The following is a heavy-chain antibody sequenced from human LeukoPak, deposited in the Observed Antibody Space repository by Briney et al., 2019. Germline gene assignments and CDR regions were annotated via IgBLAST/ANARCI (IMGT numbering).Heavy chain of an antibody. D-gene: IGHD1-26*01. Sequence: GGSLRLSCAASGFTFSRYAMSWVRQAPGKGLEGVSAISGSGGSTYYADSVKGRFTISRDNSKNTLYLQMNSLRAEDTPVYYCAKGGLREFDYRGQGALVTVSS. CDR2: ISGSGGST. CDR1: GFTFSRYA. V-gene: IGHV3-23*01. J-gene: IGHJ4*02. CDR3: AKGGLREFDY.